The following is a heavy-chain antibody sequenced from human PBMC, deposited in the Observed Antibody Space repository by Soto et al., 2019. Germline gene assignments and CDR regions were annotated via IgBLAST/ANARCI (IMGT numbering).Heavy chain of an antibody. CDR3: ARLYSGSAMDV. V-gene: IGHV4-59*01. CDR2: IYYSGST. CDR1: GGSISSYY. J-gene: IGHJ6*04. Sequence: SETLSLTCTVSGGSISSYYWSWIRQPPGKGLEWIGYIYYSGSTNYNPSLKSRVTISVDTSKNQFSLKLSSVTAADTAVYYCARLYSGSAMDVWGKGTTVTVSS. D-gene: IGHD5-12*01.